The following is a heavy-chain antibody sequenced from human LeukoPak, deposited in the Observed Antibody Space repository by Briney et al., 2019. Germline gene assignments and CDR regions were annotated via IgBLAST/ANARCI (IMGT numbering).Heavy chain of an antibody. J-gene: IGHJ6*03. D-gene: IGHD1-26*01. CDR1: GFTLRDYY. CDR3: ARDNAGPQGSYYMDV. V-gene: IGHV3-11*04. Sequence: GGSLRLSCAASGFTLRDYYMSWIRQAPGKGLEWVSYISSSSSTIYYADSVKGRFTISRDNAKNSLYLQMNSLRAEDTAVYYCARDNAGPQGSYYMDVWGKGTTVTVSS. CDR2: ISSSSSTI.